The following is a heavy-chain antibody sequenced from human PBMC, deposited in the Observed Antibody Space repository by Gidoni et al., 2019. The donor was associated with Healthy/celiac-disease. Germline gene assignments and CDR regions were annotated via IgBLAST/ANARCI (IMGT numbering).Heavy chain of an antibody. Sequence: EVQLVESGGGLVQPGGSLRLSCAASGFTFSSYWMHWVRQAPGKGLVWVSRINSDGSSTSYADSVKGRFTISRDNAKNTLYLQMNSLRAEDTAVYYCASTIFADHYYGMDVWGQGTTVTVSS. J-gene: IGHJ6*02. D-gene: IGHD3-3*01. CDR2: INSDGSST. CDR1: GFTFSSYW. V-gene: IGHV3-74*01. CDR3: ASTIFADHYYGMDV.